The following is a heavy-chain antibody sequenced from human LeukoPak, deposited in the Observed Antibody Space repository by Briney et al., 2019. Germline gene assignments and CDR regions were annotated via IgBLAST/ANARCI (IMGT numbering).Heavy chain of an antibody. D-gene: IGHD3-3*02. Sequence: PGGSLRLSCAASGSTFSNAWMSWVRQAPGKGLEWVGRIKSKTDGGTTDYAAPVKGRFTISRDDSKNTLYLQMNSLKTEDTAVYYCTTLHFWSGYYTFYNWFDPWGQGTLVTVSS. V-gene: IGHV3-15*01. CDR3: TTLHFWSGYYTFYNWFDP. CDR1: GSTFSNAW. J-gene: IGHJ5*02. CDR2: IKSKTDGGTT.